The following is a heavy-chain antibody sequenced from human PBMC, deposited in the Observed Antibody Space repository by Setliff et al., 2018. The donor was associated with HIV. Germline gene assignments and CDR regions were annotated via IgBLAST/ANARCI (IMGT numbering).Heavy chain of an antibody. CDR3: ARDNVDSDSRTYLHH. CDR2: ILPIFNRV. J-gene: IGHJ5*02. Sequence: ASVKVSCKASGGSFSSYALHWVRQAPGQGLEWMGNILPIFNRVNYAQKFRGRVTITADESTSTAYMELSSLTSDDAAVHFCARDNVDSDSRTYLHHWGQGTLVTVSS. V-gene: IGHV1-69*13. CDR1: GGSFSSYA. D-gene: IGHD3-22*01.